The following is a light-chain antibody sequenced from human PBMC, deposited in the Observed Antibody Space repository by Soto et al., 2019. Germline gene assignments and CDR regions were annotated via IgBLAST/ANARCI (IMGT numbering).Light chain of an antibody. CDR3: QQRSTWPYT. CDR2: DAS. Sequence: EIVLTQSPATLSLSPGERATLSCRASQSVSRYLAWYQQKPGQAPRLLIFDASTRATGIPARFSGSGSGTDFTLTINSLEPEDFAVYYCQQRSTWPYTFGQGTKVEIK. J-gene: IGKJ2*01. V-gene: IGKV3-11*01. CDR1: QSVSRY.